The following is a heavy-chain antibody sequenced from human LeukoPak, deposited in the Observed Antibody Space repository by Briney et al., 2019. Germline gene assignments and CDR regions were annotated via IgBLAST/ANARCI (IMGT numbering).Heavy chain of an antibody. CDR1: GFSVSNNY. CDR2: IYSGGST. J-gene: IGHJ4*02. CDR3: ARSLPYGTTWYGRSDF. Sequence: GGSLRLSCAASGFSVSNNYMSWVRQPPGKGLEWVSVIYSGGSTYYADSVKGRFTISRDNAMNSLYLQMNSLRAEDTAIYYCARSLPYGTTWYGRSDFWGQGTLVTVSS. V-gene: IGHV3-53*01. D-gene: IGHD6-13*01.